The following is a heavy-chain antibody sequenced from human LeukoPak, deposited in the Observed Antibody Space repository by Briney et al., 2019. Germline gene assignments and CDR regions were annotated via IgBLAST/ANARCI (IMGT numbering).Heavy chain of an antibody. CDR3: ARDLSDSGSYYGEFDY. Sequence: PGGSLRLSCAASGFTFSSYAMSWVRQAPGKGLEWVSAISGSGGSTYYADSVKGRFTISRDNSKNTLYLQMNSLRAEDTAVYYCARDLSDSGSYYGEFDYWGQGTLVTVSS. D-gene: IGHD1-26*01. CDR1: GFTFSSYA. CDR2: ISGSGGST. V-gene: IGHV3-23*01. J-gene: IGHJ4*02.